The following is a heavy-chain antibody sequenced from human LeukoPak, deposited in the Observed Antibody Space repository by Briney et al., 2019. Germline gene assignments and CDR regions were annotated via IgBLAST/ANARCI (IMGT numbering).Heavy chain of an antibody. Sequence: SETLSLTCAVYGGSFSGYYWSWIRQPPGKGLEWIGEINHSGSTNYNPSLKSRVTISVDTSKNQFSLKLSSVTAADTAVYYCARSWGNIAAAATPYYYYYYMDVWGKGTTVTVSS. CDR1: GGSFSGYY. V-gene: IGHV4-34*01. CDR3: ARSWGNIAAAATPYYYYYYMDV. CDR2: INHSGST. J-gene: IGHJ6*03. D-gene: IGHD6-13*01.